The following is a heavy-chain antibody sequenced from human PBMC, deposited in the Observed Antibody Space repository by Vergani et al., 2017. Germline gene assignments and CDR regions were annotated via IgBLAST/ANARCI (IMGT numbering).Heavy chain of an antibody. CDR3: ARAQVSGYSYGPPNDAFDI. D-gene: IGHD5-18*01. CDR1: GGSFSGYY. J-gene: IGHJ3*02. V-gene: IGHV4-34*01. Sequence: QVQLQQWGAGLLKPSETLSLTCAVYGGSFSGYYWSWIRQPPGKGLEWIGEINHSGSTNYNPSLMSRVTISVDTSKNQFSLKLSSVTAADTAVYYCARAQVSGYSYGPPNDAFDIWGQGTMVTVSS. CDR2: INHSGST.